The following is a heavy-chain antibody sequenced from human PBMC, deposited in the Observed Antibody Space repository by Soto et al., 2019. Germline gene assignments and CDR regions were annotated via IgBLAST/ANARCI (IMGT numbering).Heavy chain of an antibody. CDR3: ARRNVGHIAARHDP. Sequence: SETLSLTCTFSGGSISSSSYYWAWIRQPPGQGLEWIGTIYFSGSTYYKPSLKSRVTISVDTSKNQLSLKLSSVTAADTAVYYCARRNVGHIAARHDPWGQGTLVTVSS. V-gene: IGHV4-39*01. J-gene: IGHJ5*02. CDR1: GGSISSSSYY. D-gene: IGHD6-6*01. CDR2: IYFSGST.